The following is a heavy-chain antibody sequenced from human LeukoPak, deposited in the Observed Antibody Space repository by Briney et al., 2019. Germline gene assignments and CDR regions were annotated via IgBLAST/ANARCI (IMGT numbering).Heavy chain of an antibody. V-gene: IGHV1-2*06. CDR2: INPNSGST. D-gene: IGHD4-17*01. CDR1: GYTFTDYY. CDR3: ARASGNTVTTPNWFDP. Sequence: ASVKVSCKASGYTFTDYYVHWARQAPGQGLKWMGRINPNSGSTNYAQKFQGRVTMTRDTSISTAYMELSGLRSDDTAVYYCARASGNTVTTPNWFDPWGQGTLVTVSS. J-gene: IGHJ5*02.